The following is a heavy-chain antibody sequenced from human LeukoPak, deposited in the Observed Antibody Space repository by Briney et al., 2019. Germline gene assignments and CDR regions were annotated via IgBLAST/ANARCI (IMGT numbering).Heavy chain of an antibody. Sequence: SETLSLTCAVSGGSISSGGYSWSWIRQPPGKGLEWIGYIYHSGSTYYNPSLKSRVTISVDRSKNQFSLKLSSVTAADTAVYYCARSVVRGVISALWGQGTLVTVSS. CDR2: IYHSGST. CDR1: GGSISSGGYS. D-gene: IGHD3-10*01. V-gene: IGHV4-30-2*01. J-gene: IGHJ4*02. CDR3: ARSVVRGVISAL.